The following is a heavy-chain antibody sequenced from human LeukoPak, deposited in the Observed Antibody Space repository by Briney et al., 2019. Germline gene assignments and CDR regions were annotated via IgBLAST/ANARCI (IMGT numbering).Heavy chain of an antibody. Sequence: GASVKVSCKASGYTFTGYYMHWVRQAPGQGLEWMGWINPNSGGTNYAQKLQGRVTMTRDTSISTAYMELSRLRSDDTAVYYCARVPPPPNYDFWSGSLLYYFDYWGQGTLVTVSS. CDR2: INPNSGGT. D-gene: IGHD3-3*01. CDR1: GYTFTGYY. CDR3: ARVPPPPNYDFWSGSLLYYFDY. V-gene: IGHV1-2*02. J-gene: IGHJ4*02.